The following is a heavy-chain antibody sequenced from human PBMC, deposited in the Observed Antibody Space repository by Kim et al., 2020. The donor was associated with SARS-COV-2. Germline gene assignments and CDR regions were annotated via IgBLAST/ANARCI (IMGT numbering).Heavy chain of an antibody. CDR3: AKRGMDYYDSSGYLYYFDY. CDR1: GFTFSSYA. D-gene: IGHD3-22*01. CDR2: ISGSGGST. J-gene: IGHJ4*02. Sequence: GGSLRLSCAASGFTFSSYAMSWVRQAPGKGLEWVSAISGSGGSTYYADSVKGRFTISRDNSKNTLYLQMNSLRAEDTAVYYCAKRGMDYYDSSGYLYYFDYWGQGTLVTVSS. V-gene: IGHV3-23*01.